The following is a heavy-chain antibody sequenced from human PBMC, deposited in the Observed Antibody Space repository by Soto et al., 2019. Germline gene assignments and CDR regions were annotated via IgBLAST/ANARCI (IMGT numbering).Heavy chain of an antibody. CDR3: ARDTPPTDY. CDR1: GYTFTSYH. Sequence: QVQLVQSGAEVKKPGASVKVSCKTSGYTFTSYHISWVRLVPGQGLEWMGWITAYNTNTNYAQKLQGRVTMSTDTLTSTAYMELRSLRSDDTAVYYCARDTPPTDYWGQGTLVTVSS. V-gene: IGHV1-18*01. CDR2: ITAYNTNT. J-gene: IGHJ4*02.